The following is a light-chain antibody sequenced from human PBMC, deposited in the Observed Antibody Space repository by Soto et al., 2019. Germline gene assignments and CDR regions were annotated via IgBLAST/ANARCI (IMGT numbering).Light chain of an antibody. CDR1: QSFSGW. CDR3: QQYSSSSRT. V-gene: IGKV1-5*03. CDR2: KAS. J-gene: IGKJ1*01. Sequence: DIQMTQSPSTLSASVGDRVTITCRASQSFSGWLAWYQQKPGKAPKLLIYKASTLESGVPSRFSGSVSGTEFTLTINSLQPDDFATYYCQQYSSSSRTFGQGTKVDIK.